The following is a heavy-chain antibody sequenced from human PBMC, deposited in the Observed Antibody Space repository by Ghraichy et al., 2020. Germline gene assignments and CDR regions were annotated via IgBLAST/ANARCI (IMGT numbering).Heavy chain of an antibody. Sequence: SETLSPTCAVYGGSFSGYYWSWIRQPPGKGLEWIGEINHSGSTNYNPSLKSRVTISVDTSKNQFSLKLSSVTAADTAVYYCARGDDSGYDWDIDYYYYGMDVWGQGTTVTVSS. J-gene: IGHJ6*02. V-gene: IGHV4-34*01. D-gene: IGHD5-12*01. CDR1: GGSFSGYY. CDR3: ARGDDSGYDWDIDYYYYGMDV. CDR2: INHSGST.